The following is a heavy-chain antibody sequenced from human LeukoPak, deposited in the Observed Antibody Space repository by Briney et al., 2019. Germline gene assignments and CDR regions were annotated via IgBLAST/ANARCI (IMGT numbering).Heavy chain of an antibody. CDR1: GFTFSSYA. D-gene: IGHD3-10*01. J-gene: IGHJ5*02. CDR3: ARGRGVTNWFDP. Sequence: LRLSCAASGFTFSSYAMSWVRQAPGKGLEWIGYIYYSGSTYYNPSLKSRVTISVDTSKNQFSLKLSSVTAADTAVYYCARGRGVTNWFDPWGQGTLVTVSS. V-gene: IGHV4-31*02. CDR2: IYYSGST.